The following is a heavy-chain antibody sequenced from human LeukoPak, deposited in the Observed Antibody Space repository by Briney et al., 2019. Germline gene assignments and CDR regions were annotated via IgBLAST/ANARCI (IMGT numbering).Heavy chain of an antibody. CDR1: GGSISSYY. CDR3: ARPRIVGATNAFDI. V-gene: IGHV4-4*07. J-gene: IGHJ3*02. D-gene: IGHD1-26*01. Sequence: SSETLSLTCTVSGGSISSYYWSWLRQPAGKGLEWIGRIYTSGSTNYNPSLKSRVTMSVGTSENQFSLKLSSVTAADTAVYCCARPRIVGATNAFDIWGHGTMVTVSS. CDR2: IYTSGST.